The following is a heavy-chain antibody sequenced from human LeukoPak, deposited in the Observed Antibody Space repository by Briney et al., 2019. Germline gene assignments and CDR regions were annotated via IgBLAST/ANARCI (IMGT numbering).Heavy chain of an antibody. CDR1: GGSISSYY. CDR2: IYYSGST. Sequence: SETLSLTCTVSGGSISSYYWSWIRQPPGKGLEWIGYIYYSGSTNYNPSLKSHVTISVGTSNNQFSLKLSSVTAADTAVYYCAIEGARYDFWSGFSSAREYNWFDPWGQGTLVTVSS. V-gene: IGHV4-59*01. D-gene: IGHD3-3*01. CDR3: AIEGARYDFWSGFSSAREYNWFDP. J-gene: IGHJ5*02.